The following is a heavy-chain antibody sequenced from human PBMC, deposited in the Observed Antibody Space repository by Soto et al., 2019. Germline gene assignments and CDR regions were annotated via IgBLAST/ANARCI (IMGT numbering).Heavy chain of an antibody. J-gene: IGHJ4*02. CDR1: GYTFTGYH. D-gene: IGHD3-16*01. CDR3: ARQLGVYVTRIFDY. V-gene: IGHV1-2*02. Sequence: ASVKVSCKASGYTFTGYHMHWVRQAPGQGLEWMGWINPNSGVTIYAQKFQGRVIMTRETPITTAYMELSRLTSDDTAVYYCARQLGVYVTRIFDYWGQGTLVTVSS. CDR2: INPNSGVT.